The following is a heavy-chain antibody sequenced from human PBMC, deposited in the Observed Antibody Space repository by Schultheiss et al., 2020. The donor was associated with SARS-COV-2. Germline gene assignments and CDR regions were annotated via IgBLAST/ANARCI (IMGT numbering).Heavy chain of an antibody. D-gene: IGHD3-3*01. Sequence: SETLSLTCTVSGGSISSYYWSWIRQPAGKGLEWIGRIYTSGSTYYNPSLKSRVTISVDTSKNQFSLKLSSVTAADTAVYYCARPSRTIFGVVTSTITGGASGAFDFWGQGTMVTVSS. CDR1: GGSISSYY. J-gene: IGHJ3*01. CDR3: ARPSRTIFGVVTSTITGGASGAFDF. V-gene: IGHV4-4*07. CDR2: IYTSGST.